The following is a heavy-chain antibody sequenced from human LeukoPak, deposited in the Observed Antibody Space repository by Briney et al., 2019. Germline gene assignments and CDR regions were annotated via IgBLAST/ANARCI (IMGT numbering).Heavy chain of an antibody. CDR2: IRHDGGDK. Sequence: GGSLRLSCATSGYTFSSHGLHWVRQAPGKGLECVASIRHDGGDKYYSEPVKGRFTISKDNTKNRLFLYMNSLRPEDTAVYYCVRWSGTYPLYYLDYWGQGTLVTVSS. J-gene: IGHJ4*02. CDR3: VRWSGTYPLYYLDY. V-gene: IGHV3-30*02. D-gene: IGHD1-26*01. CDR1: GYTFSSHG.